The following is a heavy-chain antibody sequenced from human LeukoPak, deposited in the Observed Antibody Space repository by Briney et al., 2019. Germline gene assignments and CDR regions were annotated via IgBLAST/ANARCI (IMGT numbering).Heavy chain of an antibody. J-gene: IGHJ4*02. Sequence: ASVKVSCKASGYTFTSYYMHWVRQAPGQGLEWMGIINPSGGSTSYAQKFQGRVTMTRDTSTSTAYMELRSLRSDDTAVYYCARDGHRRYYYESSDYRFDYWGQGTLVTVSS. CDR2: INPSGGST. D-gene: IGHD3-22*01. V-gene: IGHV1-46*01. CDR3: ARDGHRRYYYESSDYRFDY. CDR1: GYTFTSYY.